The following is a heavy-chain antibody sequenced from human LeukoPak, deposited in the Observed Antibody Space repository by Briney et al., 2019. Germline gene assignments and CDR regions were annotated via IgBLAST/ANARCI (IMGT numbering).Heavy chain of an antibody. CDR3: ARVVVHGHSDY. D-gene: IGHD2-2*01. J-gene: IGHJ4*02. V-gene: IGHV4-59*01. CDR1: GGSISSYY. CDR2: IYYTGST. Sequence: SETLSLTCTVSGGSISSYYWSWIRQPPGKGLDWIGYIYYTGSTKYNPSLKSRVTISVDTSKNQFSLELSSVTAADTAVYYCARVVVHGHSDYWGQGTLVTVSS.